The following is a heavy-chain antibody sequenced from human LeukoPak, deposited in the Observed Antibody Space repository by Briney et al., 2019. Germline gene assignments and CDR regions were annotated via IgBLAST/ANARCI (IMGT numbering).Heavy chain of an antibody. CDR3: ARGDDYPDY. CDR1: GGSVSDYY. J-gene: IGHJ4*02. D-gene: IGHD3-10*01. V-gene: IGHV4-59*08. Sequence: SETLSLTCTISGGSVSDYYWSWIRQSPGKGLEWIGYIYHTGSTSYSPSLKSRVTISADTSKNQFSLKLSSVTAADTAVYYCARGDDYPDYWGQGTLVTVSS. CDR2: IYHTGST.